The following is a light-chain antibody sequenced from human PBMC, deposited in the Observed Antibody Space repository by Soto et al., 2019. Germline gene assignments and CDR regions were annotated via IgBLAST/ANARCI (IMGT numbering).Light chain of an antibody. CDR2: EVS. Sequence: QTVLTQPASVSGSPGQSITISCTGTSSDVGGYKFVSWYQQHPGKAPKLMIYEVSNRPSGVSSRFSGSKSGNTASLTISGLQAEDDDDYYCGSYTGSIYVFGPGTKVTVL. V-gene: IGLV2-14*01. CDR3: GSYTGSIYV. J-gene: IGLJ1*01. CDR1: SSDVGGYKF.